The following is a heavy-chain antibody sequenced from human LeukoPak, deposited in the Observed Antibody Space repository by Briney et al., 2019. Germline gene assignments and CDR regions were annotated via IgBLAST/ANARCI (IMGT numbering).Heavy chain of an antibody. CDR3: ARGGYCSSTSCYLDI. CDR2: INHSGST. D-gene: IGHD2-2*01. V-gene: IGHV4-34*01. CDR1: GGSFSGYY. Sequence: SETLSLTCAVYGGSFSGYYWSWIRQPPGKGLEWIGEINHSGSTKYNPSLKSRVTISGDTSKNQFSLKLSSVTAADTAVYYCARGGYCSSTSCYLDIWGQGTMVTVSS. J-gene: IGHJ3*02.